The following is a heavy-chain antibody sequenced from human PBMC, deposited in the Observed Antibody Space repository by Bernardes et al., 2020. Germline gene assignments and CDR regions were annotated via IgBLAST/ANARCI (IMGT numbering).Heavy chain of an antibody. CDR3: ARDRGYVSGGLEY. CDR2: IYYTGST. V-gene: IGHV4-61*01. Sequence: SETLSLTCSVSGGSVNSGSHRWNWLRQPPGKGLEWIGYIYYTGSTNYNPSLKSRVAMSVDTSKNEFSLKLSSVTAADTAVYYCARDRGYVSGGLEYWGRGTLVTVSS. CDR1: GGSVNSGSHR. D-gene: IGHD2-15*01. J-gene: IGHJ4*02.